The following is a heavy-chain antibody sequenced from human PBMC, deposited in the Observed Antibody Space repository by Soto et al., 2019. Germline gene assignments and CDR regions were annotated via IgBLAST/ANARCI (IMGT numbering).Heavy chain of an antibody. D-gene: IGHD3-10*01. CDR1: GFTFSSYS. V-gene: IGHV3-21*01. CDR2: ISSSSSYI. CDR3: AQISGSGSFYSYGMDV. Sequence: EVQLVESGGGLVKPGGSLRLSCAASGFTFSSYSMNWVRQAPGKGLEWVSSISSSSSYIYYADSVKGRFTISRDNAKNSLYLQMNSLRAEYTAVYYCAQISGSGSFYSYGMDVWGQGTTVTVSS. J-gene: IGHJ6*02.